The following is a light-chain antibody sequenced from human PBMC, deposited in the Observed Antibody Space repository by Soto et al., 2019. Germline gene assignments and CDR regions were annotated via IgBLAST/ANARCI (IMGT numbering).Light chain of an antibody. CDR3: QQYNNCPFT. CDR2: GAS. J-gene: IGKJ2*01. V-gene: IGKV3-15*01. Sequence: EIVMTQSRATLYVSPGERATLSCRASQSVSSNLDGYQQKPGQDPRLLSYGASTRATGIPARFSGSGSGIQFTLTISSLQSQDFAIYYCQQYNNCPFTFGQGTKLEIK. CDR1: QSVSSN.